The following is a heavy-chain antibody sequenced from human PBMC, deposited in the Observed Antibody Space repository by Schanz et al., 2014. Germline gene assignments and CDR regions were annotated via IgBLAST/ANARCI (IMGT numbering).Heavy chain of an antibody. Sequence: EVQLLESGGGLVQPGGSLRLSCVVSGFSVSNPYMHWVRQPPGKGLEWVSVINSAGTTYYADSVKGRFTISRENARNSFYLQMDRLRAEDTAVYYCARGGTRFLYYFNLWGRGTLVTVSS. D-gene: IGHD2-2*01. V-gene: IGHV3-66*01. CDR2: INSAGTT. CDR1: GFSVSNPY. J-gene: IGHJ2*01. CDR3: ARGGTRFLYYFNL.